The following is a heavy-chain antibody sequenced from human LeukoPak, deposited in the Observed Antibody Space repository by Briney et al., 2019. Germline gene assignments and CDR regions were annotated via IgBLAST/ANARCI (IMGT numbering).Heavy chain of an antibody. CDR1: GFTFSNYA. J-gene: IGHJ4*02. CDR2: ITGSGGNT. D-gene: IGHD3-9*01. CDR3: AKWGDYDVLTGYYVSDY. V-gene: IGHV3-23*01. Sequence: GGSLRLSCAASGFTFSNYAMSWVRQAPGKGLEWVSAITGSGGNTYYADSVKGRFTSSRDNSKNTVFLQMNSLRAEDTAVYYCAKWGDYDVLTGYYVSDYWGQGTLVTVSS.